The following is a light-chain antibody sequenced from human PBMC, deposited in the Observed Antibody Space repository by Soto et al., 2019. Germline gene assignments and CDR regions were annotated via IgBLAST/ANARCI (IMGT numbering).Light chain of an antibody. CDR2: DAS. CDR1: QSVSSC. J-gene: IGKJ2*01. Sequence: EIVLTQSAATLPWSPGERATLSCRASQSVSSCLAWYQQKPGQAPRLLTYDASNRATGIPARCIGSGSGTDFSLTISSLEPEVFAVDDEHQRSNWFLYTCVRGIELEIK. V-gene: IGKV3-11*01. CDR3: HQRSNWFLYT.